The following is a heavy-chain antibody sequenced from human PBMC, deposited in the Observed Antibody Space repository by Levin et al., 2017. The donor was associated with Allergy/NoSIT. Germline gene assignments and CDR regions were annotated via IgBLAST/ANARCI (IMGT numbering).Heavy chain of an antibody. D-gene: IGHD3-10*01. CDR1: GFTFSDYW. V-gene: IGHV3-7*05. J-gene: IGHJ4*02. Sequence: GGSPRLSCEASGFTFSDYWMSWVRQPSGKGLEWVARINKGRNEISYVDSVKGRFTISRDDGKKSLYLQMNSLRVEDTAVYYCVRGGGYYGSWWGQGALVTVSS. CDR2: INKGRNEI. CDR3: VRGGGYYGSW.